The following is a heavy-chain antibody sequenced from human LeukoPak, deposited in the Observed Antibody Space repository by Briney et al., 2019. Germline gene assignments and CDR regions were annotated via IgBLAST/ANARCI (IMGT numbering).Heavy chain of an antibody. CDR3: ARGLIAYYYGSGSHHYFDY. CDR2: IIPIFGTA. V-gene: IGHV1-69*13. Sequence: ASVKVSCKASGGTFSSYAISWVRQAAGQGLEWMGGIIPIFGTANYAQKFQGRVTITADESPSPAYLELSSLSSEDTAVYSCARGLIAYYYGSGSHHYFDYWGQGTLVTVSS. J-gene: IGHJ4*02. CDR1: GGTFSSYA. D-gene: IGHD3-10*01.